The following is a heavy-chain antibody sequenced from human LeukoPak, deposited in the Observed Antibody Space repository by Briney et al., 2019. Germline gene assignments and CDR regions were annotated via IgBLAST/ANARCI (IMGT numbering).Heavy chain of an antibody. CDR2: IYYSGST. V-gene: IGHV4-39*07. D-gene: IGHD2-21*02. CDR3: AKVGAYCGGDCNLDY. CDR1: GGPVNSRNYF. J-gene: IGHJ4*02. Sequence: PSETLSLTCTVSGGPVNSRNYFWGWIRQPPGKGLEWIGSIYYSGSTYYNPSLKSRVTISVDTSKNQFSLKLTSVTAADTAVYYCAKVGAYCGGDCNLDYWGQGTLVTVSS.